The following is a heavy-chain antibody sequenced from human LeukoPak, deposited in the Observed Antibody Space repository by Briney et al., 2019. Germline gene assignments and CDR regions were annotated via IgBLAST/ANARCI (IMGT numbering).Heavy chain of an antibody. CDR2: MSAYNGNT. CDR3: ARGAYNWNPGLRGWVDP. D-gene: IGHD1-20*01. V-gene: IGHV1-18*01. J-gene: IGHJ5*02. Sequence: ASVKVSCKASGYTFTSYGISLVRQAPGQGLECMGWMSAYNGNTNYAQKLQGRVTMTTDTSTSTAYMELRSLRSDDTAVYYCARGAYNWNPGLRGWVDPWGQGTLVTVSS. CDR1: GYTFTSYG.